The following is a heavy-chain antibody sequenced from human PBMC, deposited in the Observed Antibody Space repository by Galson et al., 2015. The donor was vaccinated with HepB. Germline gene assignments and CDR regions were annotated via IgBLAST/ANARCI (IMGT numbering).Heavy chain of an antibody. Sequence: SLRLSCAASGFSFSNYWLTWIRQAPGEGLEWVAHIEYDGSDKYYADSVKGRFAISRDNAKNSLYLQMNCLRAEDTAVYYCATGAPRGSFDNFDYWGQGTLITVSS. J-gene: IGHJ4*02. V-gene: IGHV3-7*03. CDR3: ATGAPRGSFDNFDY. D-gene: IGHD3-10*01. CDR2: IEYDGSDK. CDR1: GFSFSNYW.